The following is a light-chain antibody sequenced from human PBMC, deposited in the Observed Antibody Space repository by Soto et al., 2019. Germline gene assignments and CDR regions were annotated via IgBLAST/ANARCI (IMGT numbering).Light chain of an antibody. CDR3: QQYGGSPFT. Sequence: EIVLTQSPGTLSLSPGERATLSCRASQRVSVNSLGWYQQKGGQAPRLLIYAASTRATGVPDRFSGSGSGTDFALTISRLETEDFAVYYCQQYGGSPFTFGPGTKVDIK. CDR1: QRVSVNS. J-gene: IGKJ3*01. CDR2: AAS. V-gene: IGKV3-20*01.